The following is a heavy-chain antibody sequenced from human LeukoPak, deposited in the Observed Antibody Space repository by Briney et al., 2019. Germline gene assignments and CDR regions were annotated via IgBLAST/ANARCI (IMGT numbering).Heavy chain of an antibody. J-gene: IGHJ4*02. V-gene: IGHV4-39*01. CDR1: GFTFSSYA. CDR3: ASYSSSWGASDY. D-gene: IGHD6-6*01. Sequence: GSLRLSCAASGFTFSSYAMSWIRQPPGKGLEWIGSIFYSGSTYYNPSLKSRVTISVDTSKNQFSLKLSSVTAADTAVYYCASYSSSWGASDYWGQGTLVTVSS. CDR2: IFYSGST.